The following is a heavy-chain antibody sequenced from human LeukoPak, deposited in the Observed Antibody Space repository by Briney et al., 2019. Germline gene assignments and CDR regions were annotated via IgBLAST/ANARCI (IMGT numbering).Heavy chain of an antibody. Sequence: ASVKVSCKASGYTFTGYYMHWVRQAPGQGLEWMGWINPNSGGTNYAQKFQGRVTMTRDTSISTAYMELSRLRSDDTAVYYCARAYYYYYYGMDVWGQGTTVTVSS. J-gene: IGHJ6*02. CDR3: ARAYYYYYYGMDV. CDR1: GYTFTGYY. V-gene: IGHV1-2*02. CDR2: INPNSGGT.